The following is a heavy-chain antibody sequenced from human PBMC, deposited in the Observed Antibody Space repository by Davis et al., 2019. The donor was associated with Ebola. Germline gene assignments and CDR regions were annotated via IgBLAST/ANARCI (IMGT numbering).Heavy chain of an antibody. D-gene: IGHD3-22*01. V-gene: IGHV3-23*01. CDR1: GFTFSSYA. CDR2: ISGSGGST. J-gene: IGHJ4*02. CDR3: ARDDYDSSGFGDY. Sequence: GESLKISCAASGFTFSSYAMSWVRQAPGKGLEWVSAISGSGGSTYYADSVKGRFTISRDNSKNTLYLQMNSLRAEGTAVYYCARDDYDSSGFGDYWGQGTLVTVSS.